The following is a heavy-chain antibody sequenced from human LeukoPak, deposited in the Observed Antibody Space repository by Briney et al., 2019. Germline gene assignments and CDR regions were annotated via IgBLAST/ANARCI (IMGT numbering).Heavy chain of an antibody. CDR3: ARYCNGVTCYSGYDY. CDR1: GFTFSSYA. D-gene: IGHD2-15*01. Sequence: GGSLRLSCAASGFTFSSYAMHWVRQTPGKGLEYVSAISTNGGGTYYANSVKGRFTISRDNSKNTLYLQMGNLRAEDMAVYFCARYCNGVTCYSGYDYWGQGTLVTVSS. CDR2: ISTNGGGT. J-gene: IGHJ4*02. V-gene: IGHV3-64*01.